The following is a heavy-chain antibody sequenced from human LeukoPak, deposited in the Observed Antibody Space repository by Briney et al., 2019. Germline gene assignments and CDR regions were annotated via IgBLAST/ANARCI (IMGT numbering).Heavy chain of an antibody. V-gene: IGHV3-33*06. Sequence: GGSLRLSCAASGFTFSSYGMHWVRQAPGKGLEWVAVIWYDGSNKYYADSVKGRFTISRDNSKNTLYLQMNSLRAEDTAVYYCAKDRVAARPEAWFDPWGQGTLVTVSS. D-gene: IGHD6-6*01. J-gene: IGHJ5*02. CDR2: IWYDGSNK. CDR1: GFTFSSYG. CDR3: AKDRVAARPEAWFDP.